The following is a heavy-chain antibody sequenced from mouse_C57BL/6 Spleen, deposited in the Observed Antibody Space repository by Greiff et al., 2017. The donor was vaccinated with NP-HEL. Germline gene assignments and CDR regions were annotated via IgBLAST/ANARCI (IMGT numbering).Heavy chain of an antibody. D-gene: IGHD2-4*01. Sequence: EVKLVESGGGLVKPGGSLKLSCAASGFTFSDYGMHWVRQAPEKGLEWVAYISSGSSTIYYADTVKGRFTISRDNAKNTLFLQMTSLRSEDTAMYYCARHDYDAWYFDVWGTGTTVTVSS. CDR3: ARHDYDAWYFDV. V-gene: IGHV5-17*01. J-gene: IGHJ1*03. CDR1: GFTFSDYG. CDR2: ISSGSSTI.